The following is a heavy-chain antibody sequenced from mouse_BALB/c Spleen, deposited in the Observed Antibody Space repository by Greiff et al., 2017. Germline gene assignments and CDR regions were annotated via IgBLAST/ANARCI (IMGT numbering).Heavy chain of an antibody. CDR1: GFSFTSYG. CDR2: IWSGGST. V-gene: IGHV2-4-1*01. Sequence: VKLVESGPGLVQPSQCLSITCTVSGFSFTSYGVHWVRQSPGKGLEWLGVIWSGGSTAYNAAFISRLSISKDNSKSQVFFKMTSLQADDTAIYYCARTRDYWGQGTSLTVSS. CDR3: ARTRDY. J-gene: IGHJ2*02.